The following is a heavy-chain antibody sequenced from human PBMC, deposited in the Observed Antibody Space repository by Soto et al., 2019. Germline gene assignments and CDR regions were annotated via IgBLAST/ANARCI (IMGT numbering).Heavy chain of an antibody. CDR1: GFSLTSSVVG. Sequence: SGPTLVNPTQTLTLTCTFSGFSLTSSVVGVGWIRQPPGEALEWLALIYWNDEQYYNPSLRNRLTITRDTSKNQVVLTMTNMDPVDTATYYCAHRLPGPSGYDVWGQGTTVTVS. J-gene: IGHJ6*02. D-gene: IGHD6-13*01. CDR2: IYWNDEQ. CDR3: AHRLPGPSGYDV. V-gene: IGHV2-5*01.